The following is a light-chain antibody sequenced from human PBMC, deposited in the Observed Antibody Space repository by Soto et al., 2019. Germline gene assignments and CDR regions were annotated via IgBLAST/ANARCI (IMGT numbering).Light chain of an antibody. CDR2: KAS. CDR1: QSIKTW. Sequence: DTQMTQSPSILSASVGDRVTITCRASQSIKTWLAWYQQKAGKAPKVLIYKASTLQSGVPSRFSGSGSGTEFTLTISSLQPYDFATYYCQQYTNYWTFGQGTKVEIK. V-gene: IGKV1-5*03. CDR3: QQYTNYWT. J-gene: IGKJ1*01.